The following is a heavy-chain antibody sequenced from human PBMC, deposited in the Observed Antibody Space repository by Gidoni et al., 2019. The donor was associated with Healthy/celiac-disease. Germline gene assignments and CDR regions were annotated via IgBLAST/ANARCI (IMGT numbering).Heavy chain of an antibody. D-gene: IGHD3-10*01. CDR1: GGSISSYY. CDR2: IYYSGST. V-gene: IGHV4-59*08. CDR3: ASRPMVRGDYGMDV. J-gene: IGHJ6*02. Sequence: QVQLQESGPGLVKPSETLSLTCTVSGGSISSYYWSWIRQPPGKGLEWIGYIYYSGSTNYNPSLKSRVTISVDTSKNQFSLKLSSVTAADTAVYYCASRPMVRGDYGMDVWGQGTTVTVSS.